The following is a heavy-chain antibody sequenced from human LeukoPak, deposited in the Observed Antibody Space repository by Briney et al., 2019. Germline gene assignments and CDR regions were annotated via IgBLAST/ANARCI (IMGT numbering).Heavy chain of an antibody. V-gene: IGHV4-30-2*01. CDR1: GGSISSGGYY. CDR2: IYHSGST. J-gene: IGHJ5*02. D-gene: IGHD1-14*01. CDR3: ASRSRGGYNQNWFDP. Sequence: SETLSLTCTVSGGSISSGGYYWSWIRQPPRKGLEWIGYIYHSGSTYYNPSLKSRVTISVDRSKNQFSLKLSSVTAADTAVYYCASRSRGGYNQNWFDPWGQGTLVTVSS.